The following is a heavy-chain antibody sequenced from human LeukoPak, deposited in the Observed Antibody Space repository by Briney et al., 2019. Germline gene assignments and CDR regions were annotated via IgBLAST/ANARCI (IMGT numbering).Heavy chain of an antibody. CDR3: ASGDRGYSYGPLDY. V-gene: IGHV4-59*08. Sequence: PSETLSLTCTVSGGSIRSYYWSWIRQPPGKGLEWIGYIFYAGSTTYNPSLKSRVTISIDTSKNQLSLRLNSVTAADTAVYYCASGDRGYSYGPLDYWGQGTLVTVSS. CDR1: GGSIRSYY. J-gene: IGHJ4*02. D-gene: IGHD5-18*01. CDR2: IFYAGST.